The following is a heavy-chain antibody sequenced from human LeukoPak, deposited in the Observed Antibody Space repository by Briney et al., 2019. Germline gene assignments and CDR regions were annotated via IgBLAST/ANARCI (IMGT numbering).Heavy chain of an antibody. CDR3: ARDEVGAGNTYVKFDY. CDR2: ISSSSNTI. CDR1: GFIFNSYD. D-gene: IGHD5-18*01. V-gene: IGHV3-48*03. J-gene: IGHJ4*02. Sequence: PGGALRLSCAASGFIFNSYDMNWVRQAPGKGLEWVSYISSSSNTIYADSVRGRFTISRDNAKNSLYLQMNSLRAEDTAVYYCARDEVGAGNTYVKFDYWGQGTLVTVSS.